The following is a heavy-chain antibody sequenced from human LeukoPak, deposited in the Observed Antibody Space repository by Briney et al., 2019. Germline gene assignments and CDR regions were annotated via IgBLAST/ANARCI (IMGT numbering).Heavy chain of an antibody. J-gene: IGHJ3*02. CDR1: GFTFRTSS. D-gene: IGHD2-8*01. CDR2: ISSGSRDL. CDR3: ARGTPFNGFDI. V-gene: IGHV3-21*01. Sequence: GGSLRLSCAASGFTFRTSSMNWVRQAPGKGREWVSYISSGSRDLYYLDSVGGRFTISRDNAKNSVYLQMDSPRAEDTAVYYCARGTPFNGFDIWGQGTMVTVSS.